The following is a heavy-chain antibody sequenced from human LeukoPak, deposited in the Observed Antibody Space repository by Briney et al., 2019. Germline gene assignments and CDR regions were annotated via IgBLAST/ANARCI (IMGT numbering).Heavy chain of an antibody. Sequence: SETLSLTCTVSGYSISSGYYWGWIRQPPGKGLEWIGSIYHSGSTYYNPSLKSRVTISVDTSKNQFSLKLSSVTAADTAVYYCARVAVDEYSSSVVPTYFDYWGQGTLVTVSS. V-gene: IGHV4-38-2*02. CDR1: GYSISSGYY. CDR2: IYHSGST. CDR3: ARVAVDEYSSSVVPTYFDY. D-gene: IGHD6-6*01. J-gene: IGHJ4*02.